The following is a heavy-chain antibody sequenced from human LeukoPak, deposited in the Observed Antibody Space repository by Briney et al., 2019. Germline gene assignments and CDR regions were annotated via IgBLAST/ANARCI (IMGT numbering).Heavy chain of an antibody. Sequence: GGSLRLSCAASGFTVSNYWISWVRQAGGKGRGWVANIRQDGRQKQYVDSVKGRFNISRDTAKNSLYLLMNSLRAEDMAAFFCVRESRSGTSYWGQGTLVTVSS. J-gene: IGHJ4*02. D-gene: IGHD3-10*01. V-gene: IGHV3-7*01. CDR3: VRESRSGTSY. CDR1: GFTVSNYW. CDR2: IRQDGRQK.